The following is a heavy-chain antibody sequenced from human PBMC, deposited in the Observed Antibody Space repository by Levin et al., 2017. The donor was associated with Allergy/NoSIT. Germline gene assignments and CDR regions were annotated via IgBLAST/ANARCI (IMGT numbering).Heavy chain of an antibody. CDR1: GGSISSGDYY. J-gene: IGHJ4*02. Sequence: SQTLSLTCTVSGGSISSGDYYWSWIRQPPGKGLEWIGYIYYSGSTYYNPSLKSRVTISVDTSKNQFSLKLSSVTAADTAVYYCARDLNYYDSSGYSGYWGQGTLVTVSS. V-gene: IGHV4-30-4*01. CDR2: IYYSGST. CDR3: ARDLNYYDSSGYSGY. D-gene: IGHD3-22*01.